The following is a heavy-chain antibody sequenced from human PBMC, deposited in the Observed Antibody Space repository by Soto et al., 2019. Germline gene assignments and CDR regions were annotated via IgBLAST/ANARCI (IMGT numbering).Heavy chain of an antibody. CDR2: ISYSGTT. J-gene: IGHJ4*02. V-gene: IGHV4-59*01. CDR3: TREGRSFDY. CDR1: GGSISSYY. Sequence: SETLSLTCTVSGGSISSYYWSWVRQPPGKGLEWIGYISYSGTTNYNPSLKSRLTISVDTSKSQFSLKLSSVTAADTAVYYCTREGRSFDYWGQGALVTVSS.